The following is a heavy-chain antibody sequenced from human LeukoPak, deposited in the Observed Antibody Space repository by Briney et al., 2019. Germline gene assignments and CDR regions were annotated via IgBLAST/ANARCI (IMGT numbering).Heavy chain of an antibody. D-gene: IGHD6-19*01. Sequence: SETLSPTCAVSGGSISSSTNWWSWVRQPPGKGLEWIGEIYHSGGTNYNPSLKSRITISVDKSQNQFSLKLSSVTAADTAVYYCASTPFRRLLGGWYARRGYFDYWGQGTLVTVSS. J-gene: IGHJ4*02. V-gene: IGHV4-4*02. CDR2: IYHSGGT. CDR3: ASTPFRRLLGGWYARRGYFDY. CDR1: GGSISSSTNW.